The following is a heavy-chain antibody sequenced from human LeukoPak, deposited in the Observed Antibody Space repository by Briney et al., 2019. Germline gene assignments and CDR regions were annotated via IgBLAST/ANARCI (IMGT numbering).Heavy chain of an antibody. CDR3: ARIVPAAILVNWFDP. V-gene: IGHV3-21*01. D-gene: IGHD2-2*02. J-gene: IGHJ5*02. CDR1: GFTFDDYG. CDR2: ISSSSSYI. Sequence: GGSLRLSCAASGFTFDDYGMSWVRQAPGKGLEWVSSISSSSSYIYYADSVKGRFTISRDNAKNSLYLQMNSLRAEDTAVYYCARIVPAAILVNWFDPWGQGTLVTVSS.